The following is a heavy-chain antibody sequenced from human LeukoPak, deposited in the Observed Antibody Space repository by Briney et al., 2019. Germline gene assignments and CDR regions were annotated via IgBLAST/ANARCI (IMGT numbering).Heavy chain of an antibody. Sequence: SETLSLTCTVSGDSIFSASYYWGWLRQHPGKGLEWIGFIYYSGNTYYSSSLKSRITISIDTPKNQFSLSLSSVTVADTAVYYCAREGTAHAFDIWGQGTMVTVSS. CDR2: IYYSGNT. CDR3: AREGTAHAFDI. D-gene: IGHD3-10*01. V-gene: IGHV4-31*03. CDR1: GDSIFSASYY. J-gene: IGHJ3*02.